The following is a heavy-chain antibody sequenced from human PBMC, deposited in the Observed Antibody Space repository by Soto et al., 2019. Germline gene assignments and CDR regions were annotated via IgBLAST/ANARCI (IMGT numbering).Heavy chain of an antibody. CDR2: ISYDGSNK. CDR3: ARDKQNDYSNSAQYYYYYYGMDV. Sequence: QVQLVASGGGVVQPGRSLRLSCAASGFTFSSYAMHWVRQAPGKGLEWVAVISYDGSNKYYADSVKGRFTISRDNSKNTLYLQMNSLRAEDTAVYYCARDKQNDYSNSAQYYYYYYGMDVWGQGTTVTVSS. J-gene: IGHJ6*02. CDR1: GFTFSSYA. D-gene: IGHD4-4*01. V-gene: IGHV3-30-3*01.